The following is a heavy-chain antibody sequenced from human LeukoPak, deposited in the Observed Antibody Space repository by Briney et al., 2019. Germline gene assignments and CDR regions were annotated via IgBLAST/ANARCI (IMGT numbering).Heavy chain of an antibody. CDR1: GFTFNRCG. CDR3: VKGSGTNDYGMDT. Sequence: GGSQRLSCAASGFTFNRCGMHWVRQAPGKGLEWVAVIVYDGSHQYYTDSVKGRFTISRDNSKNTVFLQMDSLRAEDTGVYYCVKGSGTNDYGMDTWGQGTTVTVPS. D-gene: IGHD3-10*01. J-gene: IGHJ6*02. CDR2: IVYDGSHQ. V-gene: IGHV3-30*18.